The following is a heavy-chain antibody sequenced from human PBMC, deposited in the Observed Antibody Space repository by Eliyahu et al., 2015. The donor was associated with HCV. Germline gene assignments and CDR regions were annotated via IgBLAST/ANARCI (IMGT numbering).Heavy chain of an antibody. V-gene: IGHV4-59*01. CDR3: ASGGGGIAVTGTGGWFDP. Sequence: QVQLQESGPGLVKPSETLSLTCTVSGGSIPPYXWSWIRQPPGKGREWIGYIHYSGSTNYNPSLKSRVTISVDTSKNQFSLNLTSVTAADTAMYYCASGGGGIAVTGTGGWFDPWGQGTLVTVSS. J-gene: IGHJ5*02. D-gene: IGHD6-19*01. CDR1: GGSIPPYX. CDR2: IHYSGST.